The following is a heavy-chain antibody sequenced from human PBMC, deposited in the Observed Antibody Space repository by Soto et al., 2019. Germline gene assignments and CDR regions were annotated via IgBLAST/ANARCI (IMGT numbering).Heavy chain of an antibody. Sequence: GGSLRLSCAASGFTFSDYYMSWIRQAPGKGLEWVSYITSSGSTIYYADSAKGRFTISRDNAKNSLYLQMNSLRAEDTAVYYCAREKTAMVTVDYWGQGTLVTVSS. CDR2: ITSSGSTI. CDR1: GFTFSDYY. D-gene: IGHD5-18*01. CDR3: AREKTAMVTVDY. J-gene: IGHJ4*02. V-gene: IGHV3-11*01.